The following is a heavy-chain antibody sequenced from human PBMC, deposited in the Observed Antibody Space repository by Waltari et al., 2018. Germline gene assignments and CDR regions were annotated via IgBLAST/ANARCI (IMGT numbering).Heavy chain of an antibody. CDR2: ISFDGKNK. V-gene: IGHV3-30*09. CDR3: ATDGTDCSTTSCYFGGIDV. CDR1: GFSFSSYA. Sequence: QVHLVESGGGVVQPGRSLRLSCAASGFSFSSYAMYWVRPAPGKGLEWAAVISFDGKNKYYADSVKGRFAISRDDSKNTLYLQMNSLRTEDTAVYYCATDGTDCSTTSCYFGGIDVWGQGTTVTVSS. D-gene: IGHD2-2*01. J-gene: IGHJ6*02.